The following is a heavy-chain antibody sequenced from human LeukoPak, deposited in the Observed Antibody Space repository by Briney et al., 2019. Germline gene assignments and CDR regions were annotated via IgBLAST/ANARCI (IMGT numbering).Heavy chain of an antibody. D-gene: IGHD6-19*01. CDR3: ARTWNSGGWYVTFDY. J-gene: IGHJ4*02. CDR2: ISSSSSTK. CDR1: GFTFSSYS. Sequence: RGSLRLSCAASGFTFSSYSMNWVRQAPGKGLEWVSYISSSSSTKYYADSVKGRFTVSRDNAENSLYLQLNSLGAEDTAVYYCARTWNSGGWYVTFDYWGQGTLVTVSS. V-gene: IGHV3-48*04.